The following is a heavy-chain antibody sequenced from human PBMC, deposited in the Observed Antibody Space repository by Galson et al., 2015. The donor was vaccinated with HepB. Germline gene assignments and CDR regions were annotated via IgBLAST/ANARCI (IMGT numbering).Heavy chain of an antibody. CDR1: GFTFSDYY. Sequence: SLRLSCAASGFTFSDYYMSWIRQAPGKGLEWVSYISSSSSYTNYADSVKGRFTISRDNAKNSLYLQMNSLRAEDTAVYYCASALGGLYCYMDVWGKGTTVTVSS. V-gene: IGHV3-11*06. D-gene: IGHD3-10*01. CDR2: ISSSSSYT. CDR3: ASALGGLYCYMDV. J-gene: IGHJ6*03.